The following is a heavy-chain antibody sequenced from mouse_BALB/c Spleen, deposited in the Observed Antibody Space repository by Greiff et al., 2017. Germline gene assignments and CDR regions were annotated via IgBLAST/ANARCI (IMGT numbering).Heavy chain of an antibody. Sequence: EVKVEESGGGLVQPGGSMKLSCVASGFTFSNYWMNWVRQSPEKGLEWVAEIRLKSNNYATHYAESVKGRFTISRDDSKSSVYLQMNNLRAEDTGIYYCTRTLYYYAMDYWGQGTSVTVSS. CDR2: IRLKSNNYAT. V-gene: IGHV6-6*02. CDR3: TRTLYYYAMDY. J-gene: IGHJ4*01. CDR1: GFTFSNYW.